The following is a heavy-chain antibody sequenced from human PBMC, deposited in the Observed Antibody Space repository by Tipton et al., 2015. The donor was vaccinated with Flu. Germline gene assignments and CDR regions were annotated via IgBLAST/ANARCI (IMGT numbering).Heavy chain of an antibody. Sequence: SLRLSCDASGVTFGSYCMPWVRHAPGKGLERVASMSYDGSNKYYGDSVRGRFTISRDNSKKTLSLHMNSLRPEDTAVYYCVKNLDRSISRDDYFYYGMDVWGQGSTVTVSS. CDR3: VKNLDRSISRDDYFYYGMDV. CDR2: MSYDGSNK. J-gene: IGHJ6*02. CDR1: GVTFGSYC. V-gene: IGHV3-30*18. D-gene: IGHD2-2*01.